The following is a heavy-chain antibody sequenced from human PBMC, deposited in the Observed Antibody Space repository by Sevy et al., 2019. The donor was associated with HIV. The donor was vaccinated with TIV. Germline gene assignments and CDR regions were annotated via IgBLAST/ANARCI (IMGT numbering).Heavy chain of an antibody. Sequence: ASVKVSCKASGGTFSNYALSWVRQAPGQGLEWMGGIIPIFGTTNFEQTFQGRVTITADESRSTAYMELSSLKPADTAVYYCARTPLLSIPGTTDVYFDIWGQGTLVTVSS. V-gene: IGHV1-69*13. J-gene: IGHJ4*02. CDR2: IIPIFGTT. CDR3: ARTPLLSIPGTTDVYFDI. CDR1: GGTFSNYA. D-gene: IGHD4-4*01.